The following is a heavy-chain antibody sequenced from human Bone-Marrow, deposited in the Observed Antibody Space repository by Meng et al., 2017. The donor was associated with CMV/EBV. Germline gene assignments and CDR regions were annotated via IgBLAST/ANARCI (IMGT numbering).Heavy chain of an antibody. CDR1: GFTFSSYA. CDR2: ISYDGSNK. V-gene: IGHV3-30*14. CDR3: AKETSLTTSWYYYGMDV. D-gene: IGHD1-14*01. J-gene: IGHJ6*02. Sequence: GGSLRLSCAASGFTFSSYAMHWVRQAPGKGLEWVAVISYDGSNKYYADSVKGRFTISRDNAKNTLYLQMNSLRAEDTAVYYCAKETSLTTSWYYYGMDVWGQGTTVTVSS.